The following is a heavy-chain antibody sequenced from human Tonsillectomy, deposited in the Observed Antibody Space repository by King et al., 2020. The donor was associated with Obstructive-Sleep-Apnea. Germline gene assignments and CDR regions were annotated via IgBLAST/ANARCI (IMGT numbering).Heavy chain of an antibody. CDR3: ARTPPYSANDHSPVEEGYFFAMDV. J-gene: IGHJ6*02. Sequence: HVQLQESGPGLVKPSQTLSLTCSVSGDSISSGGHYWSWIRQHPGKGLEWIGSIYYSGSTYYNPSLKSRVTISIDTSESQFSLKLSPVTAADTAGYYCARTPPYSANDHSPVEEGYFFAMDVWGQGTTVTVSS. CDR2: IYYSGST. V-gene: IGHV4-31*03. D-gene: IGHD5-12*01. CDR1: GDSISSGGHY.